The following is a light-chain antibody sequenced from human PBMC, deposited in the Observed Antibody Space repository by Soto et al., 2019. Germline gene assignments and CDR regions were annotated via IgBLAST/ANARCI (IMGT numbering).Light chain of an antibody. J-gene: IGKJ4*01. CDR3: YQYGSSPLT. CDR1: QSVSSSY. CDR2: GAP. Sequence: EIVLTQSPGTLSSSPGERATLSCRASQSVSSSYLAWYQQKPDQAPRLLIYGAPRSVTGIPDSFSGSGSGKVFACNNRRREPEDFAVYYCYQYGSSPLTFGGGTKVDI. V-gene: IGKV3-20*01.